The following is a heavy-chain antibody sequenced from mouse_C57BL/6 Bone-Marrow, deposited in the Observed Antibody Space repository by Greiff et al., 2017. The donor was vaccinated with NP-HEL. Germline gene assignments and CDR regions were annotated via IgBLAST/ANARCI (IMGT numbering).Heavy chain of an antibody. CDR2: IYPRSGNT. J-gene: IGHJ4*01. V-gene: IGHV1-81*01. Sequence: QVQLKQSGAELARPGASVKLSCKASGYTFTSYGISWVKQRTGQGLEWIGEIYPRSGNTYYNEKFKGKATLTADKSSSTAYMELRSLTSEDSAVYFCARSGYGSSYGAMDYWGQGTSVTVSS. D-gene: IGHD1-1*01. CDR1: GYTFTSYG. CDR3: ARSGYGSSYGAMDY.